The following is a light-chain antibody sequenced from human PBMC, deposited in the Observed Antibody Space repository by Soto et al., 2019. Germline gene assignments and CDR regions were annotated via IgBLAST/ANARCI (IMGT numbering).Light chain of an antibody. Sequence: EIVMTQSPATLSVSPGERATLFCRASQNINNNLAWYQQKPGQAPRLLIYGTYTRATGIPATFSGRWSGTEFALNITRLQSQESAVSNSEQYNSWSPLTLGGR. J-gene: IGKJ4*01. CDR1: QNINNN. V-gene: IGKV3-15*01. CDR2: GTY. CDR3: EQYNSWSPLT.